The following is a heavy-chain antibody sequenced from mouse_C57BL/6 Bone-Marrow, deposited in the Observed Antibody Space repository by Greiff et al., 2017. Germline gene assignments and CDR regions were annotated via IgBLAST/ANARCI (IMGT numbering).Heavy chain of an antibody. CDR3: ARWGLYYGSGGYYYAMDY. J-gene: IGHJ4*01. CDR1: GYAFSSYW. D-gene: IGHD1-1*01. CDR2: IYPGDGDT. Sequence: QVQLQQSGAELVKPGASVKISCKASGYAFSSYWMNWVKQRPGQGLEWIGQIYPGDGDTNYNGKFKGKATLTADKSSSTAYMQLSSLTSEDSAVSFCARWGLYYGSGGYYYAMDYWGQGTSVTVSA. V-gene: IGHV1-80*01.